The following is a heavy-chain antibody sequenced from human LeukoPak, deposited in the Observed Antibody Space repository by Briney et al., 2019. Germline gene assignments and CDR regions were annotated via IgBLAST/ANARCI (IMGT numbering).Heavy chain of an antibody. CDR1: GFTFSNYW. D-gene: IGHD6-19*01. CDR3: ARDSRTGRYHDY. Sequence: GGSLRLSCAVSGFTFSNYWMSWVRQTPEKGLEWVANIKQDGSEKYYVDSVKGQFTFSRDNTKNSLYLEMNSLRAEDTAVYYCARDSRTGRYHDYWGQGTLVTVSS. CDR2: IKQDGSEK. J-gene: IGHJ4*02. V-gene: IGHV3-7*01.